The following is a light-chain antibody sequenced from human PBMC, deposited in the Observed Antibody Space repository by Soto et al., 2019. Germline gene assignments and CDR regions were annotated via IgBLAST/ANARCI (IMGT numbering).Light chain of an antibody. V-gene: IGLV1-44*01. J-gene: IGLJ2*01. Sequence: QSVLTQPPSASGTPGQRFTISCSGSSSNIGGNIVNWYQQLPGTAPKLLIFGNDQRPSWVPDRFSGSKSGTSASLAISGLQSEDEDNYYCAAWDDSLNGVVFGGGTKLTVL. CDR1: SSNIGGNI. CDR2: GND. CDR3: AAWDDSLNGVV.